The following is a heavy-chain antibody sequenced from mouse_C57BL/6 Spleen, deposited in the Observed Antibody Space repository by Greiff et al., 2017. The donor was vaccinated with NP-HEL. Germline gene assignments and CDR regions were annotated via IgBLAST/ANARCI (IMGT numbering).Heavy chain of an antibody. CDR2: IRNKANGYTS. D-gene: IGHD2-4*01. J-gene: IGHJ3*01. V-gene: IGHV7-3*01. Sequence: EVMLVESGGGLVQPGGSLSLSCAASGFTFTDYYMSWVRQPPGKALEWLGFIRNKANGYTSEYSASVKGRFTISRDNSKSILYLQMNALRAEDSATYDCARFYDYDQRFAYWGQGTLVTVSA. CDR1: GFTFTDYY. CDR3: ARFYDYDQRFAY.